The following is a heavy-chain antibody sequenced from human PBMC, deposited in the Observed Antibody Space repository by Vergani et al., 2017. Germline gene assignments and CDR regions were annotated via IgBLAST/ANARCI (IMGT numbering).Heavy chain of an antibody. J-gene: IGHJ5*02. CDR3: ARGICIAAAGTSYLKPYNWFDP. CDR1: GGTFSSYA. Sequence: QVQLVQSGAEVKKPGSSVKVSCKASGGTFSSYAISWVRQAPGQGLEWMGGIIPIFGTANYAQKFQGRVTITADESTITAYMERSSLRSEDTAVYYCARGICIAAAGTSYLKPYNWFDPWGQGTLVTVSS. CDR2: IIPIFGTA. V-gene: IGHV1-69*01. D-gene: IGHD6-13*01.